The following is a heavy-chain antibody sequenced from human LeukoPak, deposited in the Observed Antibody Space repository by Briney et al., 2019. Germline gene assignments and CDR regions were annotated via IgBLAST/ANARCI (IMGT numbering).Heavy chain of an antibody. D-gene: IGHD2-2*01. V-gene: IGHV3-30*02. Sequence: GGCLRLSCAASGFRFSRYGMHWVRQAPGKGLGWVAFIRYDGSNYYYADPVKGRFTISRDISKNTLYLQMNSLRSEDTAVYYCAKEGPAVVPAAMAIDYWGQGTLVTVSS. CDR2: IRYDGSNY. CDR3: AKEGPAVVPAAMAIDY. J-gene: IGHJ4*02. CDR1: GFRFSRYG.